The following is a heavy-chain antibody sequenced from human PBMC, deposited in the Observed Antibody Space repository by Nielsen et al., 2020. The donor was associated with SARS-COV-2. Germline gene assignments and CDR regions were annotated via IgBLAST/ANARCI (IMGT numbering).Heavy chain of an antibody. J-gene: IGHJ3*02. Sequence: LSLTCAASGFTFSSYSMNWVRQAPGKGLEWVSSISSSSSYIYYADSVKGRFTISRDNAKNSLYLQMNSLRAEDTAVYYCARAAAANDAFDIWGQGTMVTVSS. CDR1: GFTFSSYS. V-gene: IGHV3-21*01. CDR2: ISSSSSYI. D-gene: IGHD2-2*01. CDR3: ARAAAANDAFDI.